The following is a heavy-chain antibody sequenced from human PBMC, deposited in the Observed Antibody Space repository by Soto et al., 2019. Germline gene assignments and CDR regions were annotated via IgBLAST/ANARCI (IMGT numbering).Heavy chain of an antibody. Sequence: QVPLVQSGTEVKKPGASVRVSCKASGYNFIDKYIHWVRQAPGQGIEWMGWINHYSGDTKYGQTFQGRVTMTRGTSISSAYMELIRLTSDDTVVYFFARLLLLSGTIPVTGFGWFDPWCQGTLVTVSS. J-gene: IGHJ5*02. CDR3: ARLLLLSGTIPVTGFGWFDP. CDR2: INHYSGDT. D-gene: IGHD6-19*01. V-gene: IGHV1-2*02. CDR1: GYNFIDKY.